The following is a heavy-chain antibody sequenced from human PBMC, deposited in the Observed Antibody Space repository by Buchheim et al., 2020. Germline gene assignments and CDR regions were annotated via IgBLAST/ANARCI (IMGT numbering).Heavy chain of an antibody. CDR2: IWYDGSNK. CDR1: GFTFSSYG. Sequence: QVQLVESGGGVVQPGRSLRLSCAASGFTFSSYGMHWVRQAPGKGLEWVAVIWYDGSNKYYADSVKGRFTISRDNSKNTLYLQMNSLRAEDTAVYYCARGTGYCSSTSCSNFDYWGQGTL. V-gene: IGHV3-33*01. J-gene: IGHJ4*02. D-gene: IGHD2-2*01. CDR3: ARGTGYCSSTSCSNFDY.